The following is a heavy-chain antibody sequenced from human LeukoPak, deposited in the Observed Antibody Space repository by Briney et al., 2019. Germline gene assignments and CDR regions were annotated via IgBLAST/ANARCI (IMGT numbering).Heavy chain of an antibody. J-gene: IGHJ4*02. CDR3: ARGLGYSPDY. Sequence: GGSLRLSCAASGFTLSSYAMSWVRQAPGKGLEWVSAISSSGGNIYYADSVKGRFTISRDNSKNTLYLQMNSLRAEDTAVYYCARGLGYSPDYWGQGTLVTVSS. CDR2: ISSSGGNI. CDR1: GFTLSSYA. D-gene: IGHD6-13*01. V-gene: IGHV3-23*01.